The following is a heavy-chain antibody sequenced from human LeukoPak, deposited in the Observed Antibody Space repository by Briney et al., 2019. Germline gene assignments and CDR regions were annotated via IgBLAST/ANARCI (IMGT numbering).Heavy chain of an antibody. CDR1: GYTFTSYG. J-gene: IGHJ6*03. V-gene: IGHV1-18*01. CDR3: ARERVYYDILTGYYYYMDV. D-gene: IGHD3-9*01. CDR2: ISAYNGNT. Sequence: ASVKVSCKASGYTFTSYGISWVRQAPGQGLEWMGWISAYNGNTNYAQKLQGRVTMTTDTSTSTAYMELRSLRSDDTAVYYCARERVYYDILTGYYYYMDVWGKGTTVTISS.